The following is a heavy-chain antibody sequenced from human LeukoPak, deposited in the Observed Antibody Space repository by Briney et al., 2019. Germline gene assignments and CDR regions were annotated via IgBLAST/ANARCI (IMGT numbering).Heavy chain of an antibody. V-gene: IGHV4-34*01. CDR2: INHSGST. Sequence: SETLSLTCAVYGGSFSGYYWSWIRQPPGKGLEWIGEINHSGSTNYNPSLKSRVTISVDTSKNQFSLKLSSVTAADTAVYYCASFTSIAAAEGGMDVWGKGTTVTVSS. D-gene: IGHD6-13*01. J-gene: IGHJ6*04. CDR3: ASFTSIAAAEGGMDV. CDR1: GGSFSGYY.